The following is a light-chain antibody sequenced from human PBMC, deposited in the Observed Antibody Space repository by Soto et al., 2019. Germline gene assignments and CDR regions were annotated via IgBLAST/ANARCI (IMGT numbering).Light chain of an antibody. CDR1: SSDVGGYNY. J-gene: IGLJ2*01. CDR2: DVN. V-gene: IGLV2-11*01. CDR3: CSYAGSNDVI. Sequence: QSALTQPRSVSGSPGQSVTISCTGTSSDVGGYNYVSWYQQHPDKAPKLLMYDVNSRPSGVPVRFSASKSGNTASLTISGLQPEDDADYYCCSYAGSNDVIFGGGTKLTVL.